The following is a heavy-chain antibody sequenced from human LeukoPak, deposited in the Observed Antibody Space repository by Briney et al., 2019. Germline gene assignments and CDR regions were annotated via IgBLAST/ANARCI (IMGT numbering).Heavy chain of an antibody. Sequence: GASVKVFCKASGYIFTSYDINWVRQPTAQGREGMGWMNPNSGNTGYAQKFQGRVTMTRNTSISTAYMELSSLRSEDTAVYYCARGSGSYPDYWGQGTLVTVSS. CDR2: MNPNSGNT. CDR3: ARGSGSYPDY. V-gene: IGHV1-8*01. J-gene: IGHJ4*02. CDR1: GYIFTSYD. D-gene: IGHD1-26*01.